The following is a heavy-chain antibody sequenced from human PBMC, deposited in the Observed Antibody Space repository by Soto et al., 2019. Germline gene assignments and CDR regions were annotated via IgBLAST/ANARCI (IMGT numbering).Heavy chain of an antibody. CDR2: ISGSGLIA. Sequence: GGSLRLSCSISGFTSGNYDMNWVRQAPGKGLEWLSVISGSGLIAYYADSVKGRFTVSSDKPKSTVILQLTNLTLEDTAIYYCAQAERFCVPRRWGQGTLVTVSS. CDR3: AQAERFCVPRR. CDR1: GFTSGNYD. D-gene: IGHD6-19*01. J-gene: IGHJ4*02. V-gene: IGHV3-23*01.